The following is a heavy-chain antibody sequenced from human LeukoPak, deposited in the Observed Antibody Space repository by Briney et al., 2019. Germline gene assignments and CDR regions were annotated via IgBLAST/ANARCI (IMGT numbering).Heavy chain of an antibody. Sequence: EASVKVSCKASGGTFSSYAISWVRQAPGQGLEWMGRITPILGIANYAQKFQGRVTITADKSTSTAYMELSSLRSEDTAVYYCARDGIAVAGTNYYYGMDVWGQGTTVTASS. J-gene: IGHJ6*02. D-gene: IGHD6-19*01. V-gene: IGHV1-69*04. CDR2: ITPILGIA. CDR3: ARDGIAVAGTNYYYGMDV. CDR1: GGTFSSYA.